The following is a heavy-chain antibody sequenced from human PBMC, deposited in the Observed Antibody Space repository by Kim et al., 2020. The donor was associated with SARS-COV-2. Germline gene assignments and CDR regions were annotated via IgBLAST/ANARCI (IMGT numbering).Heavy chain of an antibody. Sequence: ASVKVSCKVSGYTLTELSMHWGRQAPGKGLEWMGGFDPEDVETIYAQKFQGRVTMTEDTSTDTAYMELSSLRSADTAVYYCATYLITGTTADAFDIWGQGTMVTVSS. D-gene: IGHD1-7*01. J-gene: IGHJ3*02. CDR3: ATYLITGTTADAFDI. V-gene: IGHV1-24*01. CDR2: FDPEDVET. CDR1: GYTLTELS.